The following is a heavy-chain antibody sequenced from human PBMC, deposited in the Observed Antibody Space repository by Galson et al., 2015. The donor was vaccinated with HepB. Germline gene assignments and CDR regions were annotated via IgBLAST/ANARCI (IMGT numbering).Heavy chain of an antibody. CDR2: ISVSGGGT. J-gene: IGHJ5*02. V-gene: IGHV3-23*01. Sequence: SLRLSCAAYGFTFSSYVMSWVRQAPGKGLEWVSGISVSGGGTYYADSVKGRFTISRDNSKNRLYLQMNSLRVDDTAVYYCAKRNGAWGQGTLVTVPS. D-gene: IGHD2-8*01. CDR1: GFTFSSYV. CDR3: AKRNGA.